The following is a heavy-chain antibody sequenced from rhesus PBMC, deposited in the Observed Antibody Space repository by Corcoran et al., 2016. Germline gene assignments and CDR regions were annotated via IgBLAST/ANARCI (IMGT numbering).Heavy chain of an antibody. D-gene: IGHD6-13*01. Sequence: QVQLQQWGEGLVKPSETLSLTCAVYGGSISSNYWSWIRQPPGKGLECIGRIHSGGRTNYNPSLKSRVTISIDTSKNQFSLKLRSVTAADTAVYYCARGGGGRIAAGLHYWCQGVLVTVSS. CDR2: IHSGGRT. V-gene: IGHV4-160*01. J-gene: IGHJ4*01. CDR3: ARGGGGRIAAGLHY. CDR1: GGSISSNY.